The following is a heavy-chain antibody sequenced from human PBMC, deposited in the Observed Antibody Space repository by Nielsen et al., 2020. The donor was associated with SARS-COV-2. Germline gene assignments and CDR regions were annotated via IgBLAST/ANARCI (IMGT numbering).Heavy chain of an antibody. J-gene: IGHJ6*02. CDR1: GYSFTSYW. CDR2: IYPGDSDT. V-gene: IGHV5-51*01. Sequence: GESLKISCKGSGYSFTSYWIGWVRQMPGKGLGWMGIIYPGDSDTRYSPSFQGQVTISADKSISTAYLQWSSLKASDTAMYYCARLYYGSGSYGLLAYYYGMDVWGQGTTVTVSS. D-gene: IGHD3-10*01. CDR3: ARLYYGSGSYGLLAYYYGMDV.